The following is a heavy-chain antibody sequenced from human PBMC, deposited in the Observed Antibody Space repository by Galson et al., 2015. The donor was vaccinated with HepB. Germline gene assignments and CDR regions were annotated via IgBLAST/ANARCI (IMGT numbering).Heavy chain of an antibody. CDR3: AKASQPTTENYYFSHDMDV. CDR1: GFTFSSYA. CDR2: ISGTGGST. D-gene: IGHD4-11*01. V-gene: IGHV3-23*01. J-gene: IGHJ6*02. Sequence: SLRLSCAASGFTFSSYAMTWVRQAPGKGLEWVSIISGTGGSTHYADSVKGRFTISRDNSKNTLYLQMNSPRAEDTAVYYCAKASQPTTENYYFSHDMDVWGQGTTVTVSS.